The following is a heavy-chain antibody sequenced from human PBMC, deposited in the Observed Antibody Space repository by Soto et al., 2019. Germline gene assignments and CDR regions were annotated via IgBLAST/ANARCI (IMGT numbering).Heavy chain of an antibody. CDR1: GFTFDDYA. V-gene: IGHV3-9*01. D-gene: IGHD3-3*01. J-gene: IGHJ4*02. Sequence: PGGSLRLSCAASGFTFDDYAMHWVRQAPGKGLEWVSGISWNSGSIGYADSVKSRFTISRDNAKNSLYLQMNSLRAEDTALYYCAKAGFWSGYYSLVDYWGQGTLVTVSS. CDR2: ISWNSGSI. CDR3: AKAGFWSGYYSLVDY.